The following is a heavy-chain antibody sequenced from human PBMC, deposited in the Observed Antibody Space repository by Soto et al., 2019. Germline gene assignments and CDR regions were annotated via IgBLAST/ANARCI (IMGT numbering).Heavy chain of an antibody. J-gene: IGHJ4*02. D-gene: IGHD2-2*01. CDR2: IWYDGSNK. V-gene: IGHV3-33*01. CDR1: GFTFTNYG. CDR3: ARGPSDIVLVPAAIDY. Sequence: GGSLRLSCAASGFTFTNYGMHWVRQAPGKGLEWVAVIWYDGSNKYYADSVKGRFIISRDNSKNTLYLQMNSLRAEDTAVYYCARGPSDIVLVPAAIDYWGQGTLVTVSS.